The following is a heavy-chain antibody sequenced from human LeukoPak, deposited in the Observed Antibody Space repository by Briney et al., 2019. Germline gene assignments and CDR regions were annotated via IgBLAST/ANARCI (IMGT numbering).Heavy chain of an antibody. V-gene: IGHV3-23*01. D-gene: IGHD2-15*01. CDR3: AKIRSEVVVAAANY. CDR2: ISGSGGRT. Sequence: GGSLRLSCAASGFTFSSYAMSWVRQAPGKGLEWVSAISGSGGRTYYADSVKGRFTISRDNSKDTLFLQMDSLRAEDTAVYYCAKIRSEVVVAAANYWGQGTLVSVSS. J-gene: IGHJ4*02. CDR1: GFTFSSYA.